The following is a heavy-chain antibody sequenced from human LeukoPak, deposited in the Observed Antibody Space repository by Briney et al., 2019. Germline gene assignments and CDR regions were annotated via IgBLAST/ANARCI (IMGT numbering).Heavy chain of an antibody. CDR2: INTDGSST. CDR1: GFTFSTYA. CDR3: AILTGTTEVP. J-gene: IGHJ5*02. Sequence: GGSLRLSCTASGFTFSTYAMSWVRQAPGKGLVWVSRINTDGSSTTYADSVKGRFTISRDNAKNTLSLQMNSLRAEDTAVYYCAILTGTTEVPWGQGTLVTVSS. V-gene: IGHV3-74*01. D-gene: IGHD1-7*01.